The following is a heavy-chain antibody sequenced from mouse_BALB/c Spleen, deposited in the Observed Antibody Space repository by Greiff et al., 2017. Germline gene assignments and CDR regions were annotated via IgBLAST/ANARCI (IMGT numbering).Heavy chain of an antibody. D-gene: IGHD2-1*01. CDR1: GFTFSSFG. V-gene: IGHV5-17*02. Sequence: EVHLVESGGGLVQPGGSRKLSCAASGFTFSSFGMHWVRQAPEKGLEWVAYISSGSSTIYYADTVKGRFTISRDNPKNTLFLQMTSLRSEDTAMYYCARGRGNYSWFAYWGQGTLVTVSA. CDR3: ARGRGNYSWFAY. CDR2: ISSGSSTI. J-gene: IGHJ3*01.